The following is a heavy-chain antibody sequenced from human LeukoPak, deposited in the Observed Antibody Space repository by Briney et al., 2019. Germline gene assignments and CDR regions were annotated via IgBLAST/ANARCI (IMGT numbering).Heavy chain of an antibody. J-gene: IGHJ4*02. Sequence: SVKVSCKASGGTFSSYAISWVRQAPGQGLEWMGGIIPIFGTANYAQKFQGRVTITADESTSTAYMELSSLRSEDTAVYYCAREFDGDYASSGYGSHWGQGTLVTVSS. CDR3: AREFDGDYASSGYGSH. CDR2: IIPIFGTA. CDR1: GGTFSSYA. V-gene: IGHV1-69*13. D-gene: IGHD3-22*01.